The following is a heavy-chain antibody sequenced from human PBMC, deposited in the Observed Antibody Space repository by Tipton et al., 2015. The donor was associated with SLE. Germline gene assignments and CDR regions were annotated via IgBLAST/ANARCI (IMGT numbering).Heavy chain of an antibody. Sequence: SLRLSCAASGFTLSHFAMHWVRQAPGKGPERVTLISYDGNNKDYADSVKGRFTISRDNSKNTLDLQMNSLRAEDTAVYYCARGLTDGFDYWGQGILVTVSS. CDR2: ISYDGNNK. D-gene: IGHD3-16*01. CDR1: GFTLSHFA. J-gene: IGHJ4*02. V-gene: IGHV3-30-3*01. CDR3: ARGLTDGFDY.